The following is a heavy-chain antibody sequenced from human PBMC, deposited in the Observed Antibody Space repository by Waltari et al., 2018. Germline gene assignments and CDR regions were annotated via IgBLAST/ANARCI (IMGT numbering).Heavy chain of an antibody. J-gene: IGHJ4*02. CDR2: IYYSGRS. CDR3: ARLSPPMWVRGVKGGYYFDY. V-gene: IGHV4-39*07. Sequence: QLQLLESGPGLVKPSETLSLTCTVSGDSVINSNYSWGWIRQPPGKGLEWIGNIYYSGRSSYNPSLKSRVIIPVDTSKNQFSVRLTSVTAADTAVFYCARLSPPMWVRGVKGGYYFDYWGPGTLVTVSS. CDR1: GDSVINSNYS. D-gene: IGHD3-10*01.